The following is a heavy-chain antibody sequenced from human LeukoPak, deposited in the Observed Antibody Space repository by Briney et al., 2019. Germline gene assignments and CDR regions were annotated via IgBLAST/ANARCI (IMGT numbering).Heavy chain of an antibody. V-gene: IGHV1-46*01. CDR2: INPSGGST. J-gene: IGHJ4*02. CDR1: GYTFTSYY. D-gene: IGHD3-10*01. CDR3: ARAQAQAYGSGSYYIPVISGSDY. Sequence: GASVKVSCKASGYTFTSYYMHWVRQAPGQGLEWMGIINPSGGSTSYARKFQGRVTMTRDTSTSTVYMELSSLRSEDTAVYYCARAQAQAYGSGSYYIPVISGSDYWGQGTLVTVSS.